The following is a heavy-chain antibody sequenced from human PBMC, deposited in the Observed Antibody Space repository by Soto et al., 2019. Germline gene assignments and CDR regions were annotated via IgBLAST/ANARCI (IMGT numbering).Heavy chain of an antibody. Sequence: QVQLVQSGGEVKKPGASVNISCKATGYTFISYSITWVRQAPGQGLEWMGWISTYNGNTKYAQSLQGRVTLTRDTSTHTAFMEIRGLSYDDTAIHYCAGEGAHSTGGYDYLDQWGQGTLVAVSS. D-gene: IGHD6-13*01. CDR2: ISTYNGNT. CDR3: AGEGAHSTGGYDYLDQ. V-gene: IGHV1-18*04. J-gene: IGHJ4*02. CDR1: GYTFISYS.